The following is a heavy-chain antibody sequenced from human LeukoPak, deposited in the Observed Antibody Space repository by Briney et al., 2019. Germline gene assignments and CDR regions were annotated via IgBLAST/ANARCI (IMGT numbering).Heavy chain of an antibody. CDR3: ASGRDIAAAGPRGWFDP. CDR1: GFTFSSYA. V-gene: IGHV3-30-3*01. CDR2: ISYDGSNK. J-gene: IGHJ5*02. D-gene: IGHD6-13*01. Sequence: PGGSLRLSCAASGFTFSSYAMHWVRQAPGKGLEWVAVISYDGSNKYYADSVKGRLTISRDNSKNTLYLQMNSLRAEDTAVYYCASGRDIAAAGPRGWFDPWGQGTLVTVSS.